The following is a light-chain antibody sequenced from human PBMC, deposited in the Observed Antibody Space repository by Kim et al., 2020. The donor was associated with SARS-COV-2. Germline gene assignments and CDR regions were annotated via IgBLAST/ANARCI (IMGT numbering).Light chain of an antibody. J-gene: IGLJ2*01. Sequence: SSELTQDPAVSVALGQTVRITCQGDSLRSYYATWYQQKPGQAPIVVIYGKNNRPSGIPDRFSGSSSGDTASLTITGTQAGDEADYYWNSRGSNDNVLLGG. CDR2: GKN. CDR3: NSRGSNDNVL. V-gene: IGLV3-19*01. CDR1: SLRSYY.